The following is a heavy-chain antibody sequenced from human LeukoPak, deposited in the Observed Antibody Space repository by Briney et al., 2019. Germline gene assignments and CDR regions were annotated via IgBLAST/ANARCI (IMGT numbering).Heavy chain of an antibody. CDR2: IKEDGSET. Sequence: GGSLRLSCAASGFTFSGFWMSWVRQAPGKGLEWVANIKEDGSETYYADSVKGRFTISRDNAKNSLYLQMNSLRAEDTAVYYCARSNPFDYWGQGTLVTVSS. CDR3: ARSNPFDY. V-gene: IGHV3-7*01. J-gene: IGHJ4*02. CDR1: GFTFSGFW. D-gene: IGHD2/OR15-2a*01.